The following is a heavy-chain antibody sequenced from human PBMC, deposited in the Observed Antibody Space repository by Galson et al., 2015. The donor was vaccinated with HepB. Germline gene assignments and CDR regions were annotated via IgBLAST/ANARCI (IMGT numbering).Heavy chain of an antibody. D-gene: IGHD3-22*01. CDR2: ISYDGSNK. CDR3: ARDSSGYYPFGWFDP. V-gene: IGHV3-30*04. CDR1: GFTFSSYA. Sequence: SLRLSCAASGFTFSSYAMHWVRQAPGKGLEWVAVISYDGSNKYYADSVKGRFTISRDNSKNTLYLQMNSLRAEDTAVYYCARDSSGYYPFGWFDPWGQGTLVTVSS. J-gene: IGHJ5*02.